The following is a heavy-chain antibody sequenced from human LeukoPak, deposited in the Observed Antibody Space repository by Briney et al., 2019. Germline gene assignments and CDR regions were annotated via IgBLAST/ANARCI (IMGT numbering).Heavy chain of an antibody. CDR1: GSTFSSYG. D-gene: IGHD5-18*01. CDR2: ISYDGSNK. V-gene: IGHV3-30*18. Sequence: QSGGSLRLSCAASGSTFSSYGMHWVRQAPGKGLEWVAVISYDGSNKYYADSVKGRFTISRDNSKNTLYLQMNSLRAEDTAVYYCAKAQVTGYYFGYWGQGTLVTVSS. J-gene: IGHJ4*02. CDR3: AKAQVTGYYFGY.